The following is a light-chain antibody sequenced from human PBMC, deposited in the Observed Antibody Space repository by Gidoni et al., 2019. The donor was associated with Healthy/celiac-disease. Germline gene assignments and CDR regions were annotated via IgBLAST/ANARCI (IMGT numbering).Light chain of an antibody. CDR2: DAS. J-gene: IGKJ4*01. CDR1: QSVSSY. Sequence: EIVLTQSPATLSLSPGERATHSCSASQSVSSYLDWYQQKPGQAPRLLIYDASNRATGIPARFRCIASVTDFTLTISSLEPEYFAVYYCQQRSNWPLTFGGGTQVEIK. CDR3: QQRSNWPLT. V-gene: IGKV3-11*01.